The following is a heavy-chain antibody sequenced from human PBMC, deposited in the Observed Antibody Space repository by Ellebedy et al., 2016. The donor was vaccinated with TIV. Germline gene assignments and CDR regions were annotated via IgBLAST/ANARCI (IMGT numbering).Heavy chain of an antibody. D-gene: IGHD6-19*01. V-gene: IGHV4-30-4*02. CDR1: GGSISSGDYY. J-gene: IGHJ4*02. Sequence: MPSETLSLTCTVSGGSISSGDYYWSWLRQPPGKGLVWIGYIYYSGSTYYNPSLNSRVTISVDTSKNQFSLMLTSGTTAATAVYYCSTLAVAGSEPAGDYWGQGTLVTVSS. CDR2: IYYSGST. CDR3: STLAVAGSEPAGDY.